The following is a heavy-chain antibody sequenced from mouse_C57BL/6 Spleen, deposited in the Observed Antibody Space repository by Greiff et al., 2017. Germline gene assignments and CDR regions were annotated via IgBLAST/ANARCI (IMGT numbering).Heavy chain of an antibody. V-gene: IGHV1-82*01. J-gene: IGHJ2*01. CDR1: GYAFSSSW. CDR2: IYPGDGDT. Sequence: VQLQQSGPELVKPGASVKISCKASGYAFSSSWMNWVKQRPGKGLEWIGRIYPGDGDTNYNGKFKGKATLTADKSSSTAYMQLSSLTSEDSAVXFCASPYYYGSSYYFDYWGQGTTLTVSS. D-gene: IGHD1-1*01. CDR3: ASPYYYGSSYYFDY.